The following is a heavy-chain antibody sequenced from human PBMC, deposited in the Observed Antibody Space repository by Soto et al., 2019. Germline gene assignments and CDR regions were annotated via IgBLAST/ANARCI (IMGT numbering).Heavy chain of an antibody. V-gene: IGHV3-48*02. Sequence: GGSLRLSCAASGFTFSGFTMNWVRQAPGRGLEWISYISRGGETIYYADSVKGRFTISRDNAGNSLYLQMNSLRDEDTAVYYYASRNLAGCSGTDCLYYFDYWGQGTLVTVSS. CDR3: ASRNLAGCSGTDCLYYFDY. CDR1: GFTFSGFT. D-gene: IGHD2-2*01. CDR2: ISRGGETI. J-gene: IGHJ4*02.